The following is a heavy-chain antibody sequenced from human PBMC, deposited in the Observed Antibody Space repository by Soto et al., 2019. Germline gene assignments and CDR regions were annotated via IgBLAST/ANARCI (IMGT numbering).Heavy chain of an antibody. D-gene: IGHD6-13*01. CDR1: GGSINSYY. Sequence: QVQLQESGPGLVKPSETLSLTCTVSGGSINSYYWSWIRQPPGKGLEWIGYIYYSGSTNYNPSLKSRVTXXVXTXXNEFSLQLSSVTAADTAVYYCARRGPAASKTIFDYWGQGTLVTVSS. J-gene: IGHJ4*02. CDR3: ARRGPAASKTIFDY. CDR2: IYYSGST. V-gene: IGHV4-59*08.